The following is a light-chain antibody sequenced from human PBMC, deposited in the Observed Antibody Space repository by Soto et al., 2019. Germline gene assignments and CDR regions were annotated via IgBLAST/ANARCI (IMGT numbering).Light chain of an antibody. J-gene: IGLJ1*01. V-gene: IGLV2-14*01. CDR1: SSDVGGYNY. CDR2: EVS. Sequence: QSALTQPASVSGYPGQSITISCTGTSSDVGGYNYVSLYQQHPGKAPKLMIYEVSNRPSGVSNRFSGSKSGNTASLTISGLQAEDEADYYCSSYTSSSTLEIFGTGTTVTV. CDR3: SSYTSSSTLEI.